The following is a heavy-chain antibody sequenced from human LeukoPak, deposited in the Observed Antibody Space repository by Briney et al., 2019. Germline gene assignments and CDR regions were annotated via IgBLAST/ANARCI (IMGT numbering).Heavy chain of an antibody. CDR1: GFTFSTYD. Sequence: GRSLRLSCAASGFTFSTYDMHWVRQAPGKGLEWVAFIWYDGSNKYYTDSVEGRFIISRDNSKNTLYLQMNSLRAEDTAVYYCARDGLGCSSTSCYAGDYYYYGMDVWGQGTTVTVSS. CDR3: ARDGLGCSSTSCYAGDYYYYGMDV. D-gene: IGHD2-2*01. CDR2: IWYDGSNK. J-gene: IGHJ6*02. V-gene: IGHV3-33*01.